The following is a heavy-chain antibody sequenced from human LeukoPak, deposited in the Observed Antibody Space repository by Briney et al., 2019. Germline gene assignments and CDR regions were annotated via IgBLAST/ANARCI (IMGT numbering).Heavy chain of an antibody. CDR1: GFTFSSYW. CDR3: ARDLTDCTSTRCYYGPVDY. D-gene: IGHD2-2*01. CDR2: INSDGSST. Sequence: GGSLRLSCAASGFTFSSYWMHWVRQAPGKGLVWVSRINSDGSSTSYADSVKGRFTISRDNAKNTLYLQMNGLRAKDSAVYYCARDLTDCTSTRCYYGPVDYWGQGTPVTVSS. J-gene: IGHJ4*02. V-gene: IGHV3-74*01.